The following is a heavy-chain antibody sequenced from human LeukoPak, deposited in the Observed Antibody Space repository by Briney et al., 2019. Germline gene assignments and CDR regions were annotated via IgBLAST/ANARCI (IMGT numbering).Heavy chain of an antibody. CDR1: GFTFSTYS. V-gene: IGHV3-23*01. CDR2: ISAGAGET. CDR3: AKDSGTWNDSDY. J-gene: IGHJ4*02. D-gene: IGHD1-1*01. Sequence: PGGSLRLSCAASGFTFSTYSMNWVRQAPGMGLEWVSSISAGAGETYYGHSVEGRFITSRDNSKNTLYLQMNSLRAEDTAIYYCAKDSGTWNDSDYWGQGTLVTVSS.